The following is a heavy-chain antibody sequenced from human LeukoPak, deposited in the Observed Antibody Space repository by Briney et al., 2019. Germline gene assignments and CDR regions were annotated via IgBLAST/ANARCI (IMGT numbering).Heavy chain of an antibody. CDR3: ARGLPLGYCTYGVCYPPKHFDF. CDR2: VNPKSGNT. V-gene: IGHV1-8*03. CDR1: GYSFTSYD. D-gene: IGHD2-8*01. Sequence: ASVKVSCNASGYSFTSYDINWVRQAPGQGLEWMGWVNPKSGNTGYKQKFQARVTITRDTSISAAYMELSSLTSDDTAVYFCARGLPLGYCTYGVCYPPKHFDFWGQGTLVTVSS. J-gene: IGHJ4*02.